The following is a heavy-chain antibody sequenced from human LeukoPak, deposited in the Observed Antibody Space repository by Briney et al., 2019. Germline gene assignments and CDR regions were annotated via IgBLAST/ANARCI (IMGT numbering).Heavy chain of an antibody. CDR3: ARSGSFTYYYYYYMDV. CDR2: IYYSGST. Sequence: KSSETLSLTCTVSGGSISSYYWSWIRQPPGKGLEWIGSIYYSGSTYYNPSLKSRVTISVDTSKNQFSLKLSSVTAADTAVYYCARSGSFTYYYYYYMDVWGKGTTVTVSS. J-gene: IGHJ6*03. D-gene: IGHD2-15*01. V-gene: IGHV4-59*12. CDR1: GGSISSYY.